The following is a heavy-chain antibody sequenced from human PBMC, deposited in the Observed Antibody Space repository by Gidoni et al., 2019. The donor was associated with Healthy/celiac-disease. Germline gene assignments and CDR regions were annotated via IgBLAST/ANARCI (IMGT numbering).Heavy chain of an antibody. CDR2: INWNGGST. Sequence: EVQLVESGGGVVRPGGSLRLSCAASGLTFDAYGMSWVRQAPGKGLEWVSGINWNGGSTGYADSVKGRFTISRDNAKNSLYLQMNSLRAEDTALYHCARDNLYGAGGIVMDVWGQGTTVTVSS. CDR3: ARDNLYGAGGIVMDV. V-gene: IGHV3-20*01. J-gene: IGHJ6*02. D-gene: IGHD4-17*01. CDR1: GLTFDAYG.